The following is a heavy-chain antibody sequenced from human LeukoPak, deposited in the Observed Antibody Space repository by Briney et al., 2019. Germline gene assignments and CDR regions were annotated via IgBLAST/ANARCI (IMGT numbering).Heavy chain of an antibody. J-gene: IGHJ4*02. V-gene: IGHV3-30*04. CDR1: GFTFSSYA. CDR3: ARDIGGDDY. D-gene: IGHD4-17*01. CDR2: ISYDGSNK. Sequence: PGGSRRLSCAASGFTFSSYAMHWVRQAPGKGLEWVAVISYDGSNKYYADSVKGRFTISRDNSKNTLYLQMNSLRAEDTAVYYCARDIGGDDYWGQGTLVTVS.